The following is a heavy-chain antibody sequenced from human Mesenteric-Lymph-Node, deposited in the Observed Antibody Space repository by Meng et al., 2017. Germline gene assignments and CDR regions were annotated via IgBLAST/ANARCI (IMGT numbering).Heavy chain of an antibody. D-gene: IGHD6-13*01. J-gene: IGHJ4*02. Sequence: GESLKISCAASGSTFSVAWMTWVRQAPGQGLEWVGRIKSKNSGGTSDYAAPVKGRFTISRDDSKNTLYLQLNSLKSEDTGVYYCAAVLDPSSWSLHNWDQGTLVTVSS. CDR3: AAVLDPSSWSLHN. CDR1: GSTFSVAW. V-gene: IGHV3-15*01. CDR2: IKSKNSGGTS.